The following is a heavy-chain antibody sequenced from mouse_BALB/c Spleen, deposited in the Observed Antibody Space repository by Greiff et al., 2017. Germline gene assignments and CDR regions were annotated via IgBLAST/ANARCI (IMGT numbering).Heavy chain of an antibody. J-gene: IGHJ3*01. CDR3: AREDTTAGFAY. CDR2: ISYSGST. Sequence: EVQLQQSGPSLAKPSHTLSLSCSATGDSFTSCYRNWIRKFPGHKLEYMGYISYSGSTYYNPSLKSRISISRDTSKNQYYLQLNSVTTEDTATYYCAREDTTAGFAYWGQGTLVTVSA. D-gene: IGHD1-2*01. CDR1: GDSFTSCY. V-gene: IGHV3-8*02.